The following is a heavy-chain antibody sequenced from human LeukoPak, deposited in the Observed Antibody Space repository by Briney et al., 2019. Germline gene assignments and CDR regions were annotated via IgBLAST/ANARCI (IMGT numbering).Heavy chain of an antibody. J-gene: IGHJ5*02. V-gene: IGHV1-2*02. CDR2: INPNSGGT. D-gene: IGHD2-2*01. CDR1: GYTFTGYY. CDR3: ARVVRRCSSTSCYGGERRFDP. Sequence: ASVKVSCKASGYTFTGYYMHWVRQAPGQGLEWMGWINPNSGGTNYAQKFQGRVTMARDTSMSTAYMELSRLRSDDTAVYYCARVVRRCSSTSCYGGERRFDPWGQGTLVTVSS.